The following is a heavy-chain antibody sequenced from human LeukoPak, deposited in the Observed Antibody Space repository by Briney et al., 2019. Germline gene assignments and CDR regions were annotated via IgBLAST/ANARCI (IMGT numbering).Heavy chain of an antibody. Sequence: SQTLSLTCAISGDSVSSNSAAWNWIRQSPSRGLEWLGRTYFRCKWYNDYAVSVKSRISISADTSKNHFSLQLSSVTPDDTAVYYCVRGTGSFGSWGQGTLVTVSS. CDR3: VRGTGSFGS. D-gene: IGHD7-27*01. CDR2: TYFRCKWYN. CDR1: GDSVSSNSAA. V-gene: IGHV6-1*01. J-gene: IGHJ4*02.